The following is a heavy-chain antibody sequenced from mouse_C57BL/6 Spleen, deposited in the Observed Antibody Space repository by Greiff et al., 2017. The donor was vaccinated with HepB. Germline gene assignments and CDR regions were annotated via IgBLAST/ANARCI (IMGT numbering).Heavy chain of an antibody. D-gene: IGHD4-1*01. CDR3: TRGTGDYFDY. CDR2: ISRRGDYI. CDR1: GFTFSSYA. J-gene: IGHJ2*01. Sequence: EVKLVESGEGLVKPGGSLKLSCAASGFTFSSYAMSWVRQTPEKRLERVAYISRRGDYIYYADTVKGRFTISRDNARNTLYLQMSSLKSEDTAMYYCTRGTGDYFDYWGQGTTLTVSS. V-gene: IGHV5-9-1*02.